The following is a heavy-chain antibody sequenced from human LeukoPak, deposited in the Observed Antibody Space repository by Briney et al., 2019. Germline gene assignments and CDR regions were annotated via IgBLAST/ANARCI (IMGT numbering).Heavy chain of an antibody. V-gene: IGHV4-39*01. J-gene: IGHJ5*02. Sequence: SETLSLTCNVSGGSISDINYYWAWIRQPPGKGLEWIGSIYYSGSTYYNPSLKSRVTISVDTSKNQFSLKLSSVTAADTAVYYCARNRLRFLESNWFDPWGQGTLVTVSS. CDR3: ARNRLRFLESNWFDP. CDR1: GGSISDINYY. D-gene: IGHD3-3*01. CDR2: IYYSGST.